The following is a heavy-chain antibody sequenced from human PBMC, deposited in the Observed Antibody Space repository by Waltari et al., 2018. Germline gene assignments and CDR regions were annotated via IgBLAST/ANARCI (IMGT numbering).Heavy chain of an antibody. V-gene: IGHV4-34*01. CDR1: GGPFIDYS. J-gene: IGHJ5*02. D-gene: IGHD7-27*01. CDR3: ARTWGNSPPLGWLDP. Sequence: QVQLHQWGAGLLKPSETLSLTCAVSGGPFIDYSWSWIRQPQGKGLEWIGKIRHKEVPHSTPSLRSRVSMSLDTIKNRFSLKLTSVTAADTAVYFCARTWGNSPPLGWLDPWGQGTRVTISS. CDR2: IRHKEVP.